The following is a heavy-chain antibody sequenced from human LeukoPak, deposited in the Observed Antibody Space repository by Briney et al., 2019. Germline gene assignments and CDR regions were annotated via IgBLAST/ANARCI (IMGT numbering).Heavy chain of an antibody. V-gene: IGHV4-61*05. CDR2: IDYSGST. Sequence: SETLSLTCTVSGGSISSSSYYWGWIRQPPGKGLEWIGYIDYSGSTNYNPSLKSRVTISVDTSKNQFSLKLSSVTAADTAVYYCARATSLAYWGQGTLVTVSS. J-gene: IGHJ4*02. CDR1: GGSISSSSYY. D-gene: IGHD1-26*01. CDR3: ARATSLAY.